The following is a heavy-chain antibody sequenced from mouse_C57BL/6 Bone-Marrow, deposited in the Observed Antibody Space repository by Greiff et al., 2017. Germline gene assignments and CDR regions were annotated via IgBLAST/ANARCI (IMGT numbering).Heavy chain of an antibody. CDR3: ARELALYEAWLAY. CDR1: GFTFSSYA. J-gene: IGHJ3*01. Sequence: EVQVVESGGGLVKPGGSLKLSCAASGFTFSSYAMSWVRQTPEKRLEWVATISDGGSYTYYPDNVKGRFTISRDNAKNNLYLQMSHLKSEDTAMYYFARELALYEAWLAYWGQGTLVTVSA. V-gene: IGHV5-4*01. D-gene: IGHD1-3*01. CDR2: ISDGGSYT.